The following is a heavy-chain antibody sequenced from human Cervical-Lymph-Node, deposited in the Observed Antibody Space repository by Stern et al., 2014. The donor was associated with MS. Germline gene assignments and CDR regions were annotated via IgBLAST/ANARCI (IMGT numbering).Heavy chain of an antibody. D-gene: IGHD2-2*01. CDR3: ARDSSSSWPLYGMDV. V-gene: IGHV1-18*01. J-gene: IGHJ6*02. CDR1: GYTFTSYG. Sequence: QMQLVQSGAEVKKPGASVTVSCKASGYTFTSYGVNWVRQAPGQGLEWLGWISAYNGNTDYAQKFPGRVTVATDTSTTTVYMELRSLRSDDTAFYYCARDSSSSWPLYGMDVWGQGTTVTVSS. CDR2: ISAYNGNT.